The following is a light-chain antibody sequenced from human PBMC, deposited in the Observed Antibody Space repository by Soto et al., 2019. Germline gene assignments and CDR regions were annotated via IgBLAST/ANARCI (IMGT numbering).Light chain of an antibody. CDR1: QTVSRW. CDR3: QQYNTFWT. V-gene: IGKV1-5*01. J-gene: IGKJ1*01. CDR2: DVS. Sequence: DIQMTQSPSTLSASVGDRVTITCRASQTVSRWLAWYQQRPGKAPKLLIYDVSTLESGVPSRFSGSGSGTEFTLTITSLQPDDSATYYCQQYNTFWTCGQGTKVDIK.